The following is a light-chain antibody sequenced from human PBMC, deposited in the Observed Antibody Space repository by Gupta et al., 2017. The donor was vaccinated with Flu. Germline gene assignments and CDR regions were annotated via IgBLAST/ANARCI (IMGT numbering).Light chain of an antibody. CDR2: AAS. CDR1: QSVSRY. V-gene: IGKV3-11*01. Sequence: EIVLTQSPATLSLSPGERATLSCRASQSVSRYLAWYQQKPGQAPRLLIYAASNRATGIPARFSGSGSGTDVTLTISSLEPEDFAVYYCQQRSNWPRITFGQGTRLEIK. CDR3: QQRSNWPRIT. J-gene: IGKJ5*01.